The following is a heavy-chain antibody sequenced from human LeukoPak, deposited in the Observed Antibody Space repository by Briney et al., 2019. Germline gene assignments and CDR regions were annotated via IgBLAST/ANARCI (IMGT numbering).Heavy chain of an antibody. J-gene: IGHJ3*01. V-gene: IGHV4-38-2*02. Sequence: PSETLSLNCTVSGYSISSGYYWGWIRQPPGKGLEWIGSIYHSGITYYTPSLKSRVTISVDTSKNQFSLKLSSVTAADTAMYFCARDRHEPGRWGPGTMVTVSS. D-gene: IGHD1-14*01. CDR2: IYHSGIT. CDR1: GYSISSGYY. CDR3: ARDRHEPGR.